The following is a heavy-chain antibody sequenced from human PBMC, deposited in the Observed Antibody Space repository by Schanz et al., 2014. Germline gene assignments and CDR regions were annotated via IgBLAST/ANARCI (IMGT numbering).Heavy chain of an antibody. CDR1: GGSISSDY. V-gene: IGHV4-59*01. Sequence: QVQLQESGPGLVKPSETLSLTCTVSGGSISSDYWSWIRQPPGKGLEWIGYIYYSGSTKYNPSLKSRVTISVDTSKNQFSLKLSSVTAADTAVYYCGRHPHYYGSGSGFDPWGQGTLVTVSS. CDR3: GRHPHYYGSGSGFDP. D-gene: IGHD3-10*01. CDR2: IYYSGST. J-gene: IGHJ5*02.